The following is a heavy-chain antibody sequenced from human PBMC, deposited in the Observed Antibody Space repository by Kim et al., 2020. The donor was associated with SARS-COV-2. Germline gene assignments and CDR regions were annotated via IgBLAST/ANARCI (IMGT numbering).Heavy chain of an antibody. J-gene: IGHJ4*02. D-gene: IGHD3-10*01. Sequence: NYAQKVQGRVTMTRDTSISTAYMELSRLRSDDTAVYYCARGTMVQGVLGYWGQGTLVTVSS. CDR3: ARGTMVQGVLGY. V-gene: IGHV1-2*02.